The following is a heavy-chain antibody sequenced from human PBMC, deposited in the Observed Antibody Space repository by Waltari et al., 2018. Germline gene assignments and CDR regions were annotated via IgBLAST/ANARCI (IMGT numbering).Heavy chain of an antibody. CDR2: INPNPRCA. CDR1: GYTFTAYY. V-gene: IGHV1-2*02. Sequence: QAQLVQSGAEVKKPGASVKVSCKASGYTFTAYYMHWLRQAPGQGLEWMGCINPNPRCANYAQMFQGGVTMTMDTSIDTGYLELSSLRVDDTAVYYCARDVAGSQGGAFDIWGQVTMVTVSS. J-gene: IGHJ3*02. CDR3: ARDVAGSQGGAFDI. D-gene: IGHD6-19*01.